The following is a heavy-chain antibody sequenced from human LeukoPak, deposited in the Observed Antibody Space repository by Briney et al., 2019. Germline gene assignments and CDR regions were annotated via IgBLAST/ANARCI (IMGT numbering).Heavy chain of an antibody. J-gene: IGHJ3*02. CDR2: IFYGGST. V-gene: IGHV4-39*01. Sequence: PSETLSLTCTVSGGSISTSTYYWGWVRQPPGKGLEWIGKIFYGGSTYYNPSLTSRVTISVDTSKNQFSLNLSSVTAADTAVYYCARLYYDFWSGSFRAFDIWGQGTMVTVSS. D-gene: IGHD3-3*01. CDR1: GGSISTSTYY. CDR3: ARLYYDFWSGSFRAFDI.